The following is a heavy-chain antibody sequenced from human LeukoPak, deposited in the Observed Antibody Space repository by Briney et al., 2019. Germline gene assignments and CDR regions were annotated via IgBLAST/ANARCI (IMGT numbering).Heavy chain of an antibody. Sequence: SETLSLACSVPRYAITGTRYYSGWICRPPGNGLEWIGGMYYSGSTYSNPSLKSPVTMSADTSKNQFSLKLSSVSAADTAVYYCARQYYDNTGYYYFDYWGQGTLVTVSS. CDR2: MYYSGST. CDR3: ARQYYDNTGYYYFDY. V-gene: IGHV4-39*01. D-gene: IGHD3-22*01. J-gene: IGHJ4*02. CDR1: RYAITGTRYY.